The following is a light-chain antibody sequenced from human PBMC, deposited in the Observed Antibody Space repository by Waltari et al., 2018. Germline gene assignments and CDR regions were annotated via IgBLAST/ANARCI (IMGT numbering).Light chain of an antibody. CDR3: SSFAGSDNLDI. CDR1: SSDVGGYNY. J-gene: IGLJ2*01. Sequence: QSALTQPASVSGSPGQSITISCTGTSSDVGGYNYVSWYQHHPDKAPKLLIYEGPGRPSGISHRCSGSKSGTPASLTISGLQAEDEADYYCSSFAGSDNLDIFGGGTKLTVL. CDR2: EGP. V-gene: IGLV2-14*01.